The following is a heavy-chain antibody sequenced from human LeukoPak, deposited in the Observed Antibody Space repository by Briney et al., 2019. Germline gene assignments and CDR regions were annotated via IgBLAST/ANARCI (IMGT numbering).Heavy chain of an antibody. Sequence: GGSLRLSWVASGFTFGNFWMSWVRQAPGKGPEWVANIKEDGSEKYYVDSVRGRFTISRDNAKNSLYLQMNSLRAEDTGVYFCRPGHYDSYAWDQGTLVTVSS. D-gene: IGHD5-12*01. CDR2: IKEDGSEK. V-gene: IGHV3-7*01. J-gene: IGHJ5*02. CDR1: GFTFGNFW. CDR3: RPGHYDSYA.